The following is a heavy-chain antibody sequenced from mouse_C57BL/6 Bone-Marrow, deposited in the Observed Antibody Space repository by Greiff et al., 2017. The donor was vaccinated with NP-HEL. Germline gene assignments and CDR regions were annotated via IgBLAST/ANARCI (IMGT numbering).Heavy chain of an antibody. CDR3: ARSYGSSYSYWYFDV. D-gene: IGHD1-1*01. CDR1: GFNIKNTY. CDR2: IDPANGNT. J-gene: IGHJ1*03. Sequence: EVKLQQSVAELVRPGASVKLSCTASGFNIKNTYMHWVKQRPEQGLEWIGRIDPANGNTKYAPKFQGKATITADTSSNTAYLQLSSLTSEDTAIYYCARSYGSSYSYWYFDVWGTGTTVTVSS. V-gene: IGHV14-3*01.